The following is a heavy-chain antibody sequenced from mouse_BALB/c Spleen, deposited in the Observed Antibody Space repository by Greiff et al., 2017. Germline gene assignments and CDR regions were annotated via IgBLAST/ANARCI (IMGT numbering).Heavy chain of an antibody. CDR1: GFTFNTNA. J-gene: IGHJ4*01. V-gene: IGHV10S3*01. D-gene: IGHD2-2*01. CDR3: VRDGGLPYYYAMDY. Sequence: EAGGGLVQPKGSLKLSCAASGFTFNTNAMNWVRQAPGKGLEWVARIRSKSNNYATYYADSVKDRFTISRDDSQSMLYLQMNNLKTEDTAMYYCVRDGGLPYYYAMDYWGQGTSVTVSS. CDR2: IRSKSNNYAT.